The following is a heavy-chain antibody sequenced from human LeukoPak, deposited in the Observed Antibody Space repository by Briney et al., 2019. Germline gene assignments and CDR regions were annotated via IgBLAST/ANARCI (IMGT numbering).Heavy chain of an antibody. CDR1: GFTFSRYN. V-gene: IGHV3-48*04. J-gene: IGHJ4*02. CDR3: ARGWQGGIEY. CDR2: ISRTSSVI. D-gene: IGHD3-16*01. Sequence: GGSLRLSWAASGFTFSRYNMNWVRQAPGEGLEWVSYISRTSSVIYYADSVKGRFTVSRDNAKNSLYLQMNSLRAEDTAVYYCARGWQGGIEYWGQGALVTVSS.